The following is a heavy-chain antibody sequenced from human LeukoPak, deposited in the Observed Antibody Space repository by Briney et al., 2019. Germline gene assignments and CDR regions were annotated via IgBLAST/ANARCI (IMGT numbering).Heavy chain of an antibody. CDR1: GFTFSRYW. D-gene: IGHD7-27*01. CDR3: ARAPRSWGFDY. J-gene: IGHJ4*02. V-gene: IGHV3-7*03. Sequence: GGSLRLSCAASGFTFSRYWMSWVRQVPRKGLEWVANIKQDGGEIYYVDSVKGRFTISRDNAKNSLHLQMNSLRAEDTAVYYCARAPRSWGFDYWGQGTLVTVSS. CDR2: IKQDGGEI.